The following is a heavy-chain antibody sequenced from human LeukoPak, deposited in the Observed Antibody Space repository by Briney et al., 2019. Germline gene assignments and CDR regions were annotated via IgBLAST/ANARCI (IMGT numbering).Heavy chain of an antibody. V-gene: IGHV3-23*01. Sequence: PGGSLRLSCAPSGFTFSSDAMGWVRHAPGKGLEWVSATSSSGGSTYYADSVKGRFTISRDNSKNTLYLQMNSLRGEDTAVYYCANHRGYSYGSTQNYYYYMDVWGKGTTVTVSS. CDR2: TSSSGGST. CDR1: GFTFSSDA. D-gene: IGHD5-18*01. J-gene: IGHJ6*03. CDR3: ANHRGYSYGSTQNYYYYMDV.